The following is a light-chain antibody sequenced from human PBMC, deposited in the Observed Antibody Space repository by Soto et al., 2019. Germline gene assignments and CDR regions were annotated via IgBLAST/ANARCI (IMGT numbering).Light chain of an antibody. CDR3: QQYENLPT. Sequence: DIHMTQSPSTLSGSVGYIFTITCQASQNIKNYLNWYKQKPGRAPKLLIYDASNLEAGVPSRLRGSGSGTDFTFTISSMKPEDIATYYCQQYENLPTFGQGTRLEIK. J-gene: IGKJ5*01. CDR2: DAS. V-gene: IGKV1-33*01. CDR1: QNIKNY.